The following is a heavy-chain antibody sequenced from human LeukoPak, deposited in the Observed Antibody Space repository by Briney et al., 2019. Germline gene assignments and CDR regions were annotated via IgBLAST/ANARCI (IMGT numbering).Heavy chain of an antibody. V-gene: IGHV3-48*03. CDR2: ISRSGSTI. CDR1: GFTFRTYE. D-gene: IGHD2-15*01. CDR3: ARDYAPSAARRKPLDY. J-gene: IGHJ4*02. Sequence: GGSLRLSCAASGFTFRTYEMNWVRQAPGKGLEWVSYISRSGSTIFYADSVKGRFTISRDNAKNSVSLQMNSLRAEDTAVYYCARDYAPSAARRKPLDYWGQGTLVTVSS.